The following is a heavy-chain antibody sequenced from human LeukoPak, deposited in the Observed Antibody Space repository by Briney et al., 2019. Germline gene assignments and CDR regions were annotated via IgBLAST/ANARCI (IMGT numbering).Heavy chain of an antibody. Sequence: SETLSLTCTVFGDSISDSKYFWGWIRQPPGKGLEWIGDFYSGGSTYYNPSLKSRVAISEDTSGKQFSLRLGSVTAADTAVYFCARVGSGLNLYYFDYWGQGILVTVSS. CDR2: FYSGGST. J-gene: IGHJ4*02. CDR1: GDSISDSKYF. D-gene: IGHD3-3*01. CDR3: ARVGSGLNLYYFDY. V-gene: IGHV4-39*07.